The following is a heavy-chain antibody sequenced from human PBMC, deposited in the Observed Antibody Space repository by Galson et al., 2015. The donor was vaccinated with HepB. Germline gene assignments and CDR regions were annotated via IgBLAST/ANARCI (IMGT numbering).Heavy chain of an antibody. D-gene: IGHD1-26*01. V-gene: IGHV3-30*02. CDR2: IRYDGSNK. Sequence: SLRLSCAASGFTFSSYGMHWVRQAPGKGLEWVAFIRYDGSNKYYADSVKGRFTISRDNSKNTLYLQMNSLRAEDTAVYYCAKDYSGSYYNRYFDYWGQGTLVTVSS. CDR1: GFTFSSYG. J-gene: IGHJ4*02. CDR3: AKDYSGSYYNRYFDY.